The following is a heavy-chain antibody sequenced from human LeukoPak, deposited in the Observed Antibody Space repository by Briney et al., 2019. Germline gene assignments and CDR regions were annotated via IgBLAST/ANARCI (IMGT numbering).Heavy chain of an antibody. CDR3: TTAHYILRFLEWSA. D-gene: IGHD3-3*01. CDR1: GFTVSSSY. CDR2: IKSKIDGGTI. V-gene: IGHV3-15*01. Sequence: GGSLRLSCTASGFTVSSSYMSWVRQAPGKGLEWVGRIKSKIDGGTIDYAAPVKGRFTISRDDSKNTLFLQMDSLKTEDTALYYCTTAHYILRFLEWSAWGQGTLVTVSS. J-gene: IGHJ4*02.